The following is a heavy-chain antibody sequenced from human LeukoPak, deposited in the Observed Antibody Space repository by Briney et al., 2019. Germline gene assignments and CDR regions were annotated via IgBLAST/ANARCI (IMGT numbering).Heavy chain of an antibody. Sequence: SETLSLTCTVSGGSISSCYWSWIRQPPGKGLVWIGYIYYSGSTNYNPSLKSRVTISVDTSKNQFSLKLSSVTAADTAVYYCARNANLGAASGSGYYFYYYYGMDVWGQGTTVTVSS. D-gene: IGHD3-22*01. J-gene: IGHJ6*02. V-gene: IGHV4-59*01. CDR2: IYYSGST. CDR3: ARNANLGAASGSGYYFYYYYGMDV. CDR1: GGSISSCY.